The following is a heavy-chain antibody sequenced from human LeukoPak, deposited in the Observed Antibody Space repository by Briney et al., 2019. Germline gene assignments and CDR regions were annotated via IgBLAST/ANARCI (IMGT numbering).Heavy chain of an antibody. J-gene: IGHJ5*02. D-gene: IGHD4-11*01. CDR3: AKDPRGNYVAWLDP. Sequence: GGSLRLSCAASGLTFSGAWIHWVRQVPGKGLVWISRFNGAGNPTYADSVKGRFTISRDNSKNTLYLQMNSLRVEDTAIYYCAKDPRGNYVAWLDPWGQGTLVTVSS. CDR1: GLTFSGAW. CDR2: FNGAGNP. V-gene: IGHV3-74*03.